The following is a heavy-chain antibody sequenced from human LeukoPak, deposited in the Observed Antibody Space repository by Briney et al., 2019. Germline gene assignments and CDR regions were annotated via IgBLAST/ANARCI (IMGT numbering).Heavy chain of an antibody. CDR3: AKEIRNYGFLTGSGGVDY. CDR2: ISGSGGST. Sequence: GSLRLSCAASGFTFSSYAMHWVRQAPGKGLEWVSGISGSGGSTYYADSVKGRFTISRDNSKNTLYLQMNSLRAEDTAVYYCAKEIRNYGFLTGSGGVDYWGQGTLVTVSS. D-gene: IGHD3-9*01. V-gene: IGHV3-23*01. CDR1: GFTFSSYA. J-gene: IGHJ4*02.